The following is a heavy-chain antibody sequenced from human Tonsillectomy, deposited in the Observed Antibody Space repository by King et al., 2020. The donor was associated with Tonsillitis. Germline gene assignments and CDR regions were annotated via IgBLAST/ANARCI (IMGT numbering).Heavy chain of an antibody. CDR2: MNSDGLIT. CDR1: GFTFSNSW. Sequence: VQLVESGGGLVQPGGSLRLSCVVSGFTFSNSWMHWVRQAPGKGLVWVSRMNSDGLITSYADSVKGRITISRDNAKNTLYLQMNSLSVEDTAVYYCARGASTWSPCSVYYYYYMAVWGKGTTVIVSS. V-gene: IGHV3-74*01. D-gene: IGHD6-13*01. J-gene: IGHJ6*03. CDR3: ARGASTWSPCSVYYYYYMAV.